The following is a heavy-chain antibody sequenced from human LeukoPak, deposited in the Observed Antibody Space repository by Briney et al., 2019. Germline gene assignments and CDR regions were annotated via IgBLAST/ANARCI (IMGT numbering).Heavy chain of an antibody. Sequence: GGSLRLSCAASGFTFSIDAMSWVRQAPGKGLEWVSAISGSGGSTYYADSVKGRFTISRDNSKNTLYLQMNSLRAEDTAVYYCAIEPIGGGATSRYYFDYWGQGTLVTVSS. CDR2: ISGSGGST. V-gene: IGHV3-23*01. CDR3: AIEPIGGGATSRYYFDY. CDR1: GFTFSIDA. D-gene: IGHD3-16*01. J-gene: IGHJ4*02.